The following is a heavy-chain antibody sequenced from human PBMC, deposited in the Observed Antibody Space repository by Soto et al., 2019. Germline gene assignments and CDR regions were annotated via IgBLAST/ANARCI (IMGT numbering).Heavy chain of an antibody. V-gene: IGHV3-23*01. CDR2: ISGSGDST. D-gene: IGHD1-26*01. CDR3: ARRGSGSYYDY. CDR1: GFTFSNYA. J-gene: IGHJ4*02. Sequence: EVQLLESGGGLVQPGGSLRLSCAASGFTFSNYAMNWVRQAPGKGLEWVSVISGSGDSTYYADSVKGRFTISRDNSQNTLYLQMNSLRAEDTAIYYCARRGSGSYYDYWGQGTLVTVSS.